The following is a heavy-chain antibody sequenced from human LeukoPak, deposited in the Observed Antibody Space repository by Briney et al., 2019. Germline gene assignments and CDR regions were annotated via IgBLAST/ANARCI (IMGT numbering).Heavy chain of an antibody. V-gene: IGHV3-23*01. Sequence: GGSLRLSCAASGFTFSSYAMNWVRQAPGKGLEWVSAISGSGGSTYYADSVKGRFTTSRDNSKNTLYLQMNSLRAEDTAVYYCAKVQLPLLWFGEGPYYFDYWGQGTLVTVSS. CDR2: ISGSGGST. CDR1: GFTFSSYA. CDR3: AKVQLPLLWFGEGPYYFDY. J-gene: IGHJ4*02. D-gene: IGHD3-10*01.